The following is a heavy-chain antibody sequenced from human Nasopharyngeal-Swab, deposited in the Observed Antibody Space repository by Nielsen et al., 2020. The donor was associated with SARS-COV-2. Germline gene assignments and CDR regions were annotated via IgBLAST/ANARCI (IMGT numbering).Heavy chain of an antibody. CDR2: INAGNGNT. V-gene: IGHV1-3*01. CDR3: ANSTSSSSLRWFDP. D-gene: IGHD6-13*01. Sequence: WVRQAPGQRLEWMGWINAGNGNTKYSQKFRGRVTITRDTSASTAYMELSSLRSEDTAVYYCANSTSSSSLRWFDPWGQGTLVTVSS. J-gene: IGHJ5*02.